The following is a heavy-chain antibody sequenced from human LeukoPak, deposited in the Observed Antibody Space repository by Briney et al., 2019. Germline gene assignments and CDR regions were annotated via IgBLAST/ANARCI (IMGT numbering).Heavy chain of an antibody. CDR3: ARESPNYDFWSGYLGY. CDR2: IKQDGSEK. V-gene: IGHV3-7*01. CDR1: GFTFSSYW. Sequence: GGSLRLSCAASGFTFSSYWMSWVRQAPGKGLEWVANIKQDGSEKYYVDSVKGRFTISRDNAKNSLYLQMNSLRAEDTAVYYCARESPNYDFWSGYLGYWGQGTLVTVSS. D-gene: IGHD3-3*01. J-gene: IGHJ4*02.